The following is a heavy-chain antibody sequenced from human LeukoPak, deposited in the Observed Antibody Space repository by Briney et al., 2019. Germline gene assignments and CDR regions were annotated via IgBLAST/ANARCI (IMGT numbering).Heavy chain of an antibody. Sequence: ALVKVSCKASGYTFTSYDINWVRQATGQGLEWMGWMNPNSGNTGYAQKFQGRVTMTRNTSISTAYMELSSLRSEDTAVYYCARDPYYDSSGYYEPHAFDIWGQGTMVTVSS. J-gene: IGHJ3*02. CDR2: MNPNSGNT. CDR1: GYTFTSYD. D-gene: IGHD3-22*01. CDR3: ARDPYYDSSGYYEPHAFDI. V-gene: IGHV1-8*01.